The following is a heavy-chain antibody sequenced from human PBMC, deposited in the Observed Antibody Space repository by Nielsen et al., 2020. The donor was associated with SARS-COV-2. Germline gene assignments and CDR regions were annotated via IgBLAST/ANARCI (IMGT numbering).Heavy chain of an antibody. J-gene: IGHJ3*02. CDR2: IYHSGST. V-gene: IGHV4-4*02. D-gene: IGHD2-15*01. CDR3: ARGYCSGGSCYPDAFDI. Sequence: SETLSLTCAVSGGSISSSNWWSWVRQPPGKGLEWIGEIYHSGSTNYNPSLKSRVTISVDKSKNQFSLKLSSVIAADTAVYYCARGYCSGGSCYPDAFDIWGQGTMVTVSS. CDR1: GGSISSSNW.